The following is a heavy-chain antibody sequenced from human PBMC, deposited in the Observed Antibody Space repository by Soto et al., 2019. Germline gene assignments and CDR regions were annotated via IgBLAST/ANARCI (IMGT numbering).Heavy chain of an antibody. Sequence: EVQLVESGGGLVQPGRSLRLSCAASGFTFDDYAMHWVRQAPGKGLEWVSGISWNSGSIGYADSVKGRFTISRDNAKKALYMQMNSLRAEDMALYDCANHLDLWFGEFAGYDGFDIWGQGTMVTVSS. CDR3: ANHLDLWFGEFAGYDGFDI. J-gene: IGHJ3*02. CDR2: ISWNSGSI. D-gene: IGHD3-10*01. V-gene: IGHV3-9*03. CDR1: GFTFDDYA.